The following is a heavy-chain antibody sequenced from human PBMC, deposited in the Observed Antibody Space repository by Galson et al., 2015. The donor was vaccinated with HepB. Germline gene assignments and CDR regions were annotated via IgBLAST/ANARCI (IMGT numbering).Heavy chain of an antibody. CDR1: GGTFSSNT. J-gene: IGHJ4*02. V-gene: IGHV1-69*08. CDR3: ATPHYDFWSGYPPFDD. CDR2: IIPRLGTS. Sequence: SVKVSCKASGGTFSSNTVSWVRQAPGQGLEWMGGIIPRLGTSNYAQKFQGRVTFTADTSTSTAYMELNSLRSDDTAIFYCATPHYDFWSGYPPFDDWGQGTLVIVSS. D-gene: IGHD3-3*01.